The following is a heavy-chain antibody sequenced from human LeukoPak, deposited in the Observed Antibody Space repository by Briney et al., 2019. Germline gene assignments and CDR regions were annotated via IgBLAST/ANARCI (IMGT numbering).Heavy chain of an antibody. Sequence: PGGSLRLSCAASGFTFSSYSMNWVRQAPGKGLEWVSSISSSSSYIYYADSVKGRFTISRDKAKNSLYLQMNSLRAEDTAVYYCAIHPTTVTALGDYWGQGTLVTVSS. J-gene: IGHJ4*02. CDR2: ISSSSSYI. CDR1: GFTFSSYS. D-gene: IGHD4-17*01. CDR3: AIHPTTVTALGDY. V-gene: IGHV3-21*01.